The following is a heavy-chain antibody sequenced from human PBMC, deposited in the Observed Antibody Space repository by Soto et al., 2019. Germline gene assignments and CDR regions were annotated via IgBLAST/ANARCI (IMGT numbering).Heavy chain of an antibody. D-gene: IGHD1-26*01. CDR1: GFIFENFG. J-gene: IGHJ5*02. CDR3: AKNQGVELVPLATVDWFDP. Sequence: LRLSCAASGFIFENFGMSWVRQAPGKGLEWISSISGSGFKKYYADSVKGRFTISRDNSKSTVYLELNNLSAEDTAVYHCAKNQGVELVPLATVDWFDPWGQGSVVTVS. CDR2: ISGSGFKK. V-gene: IGHV3-23*01.